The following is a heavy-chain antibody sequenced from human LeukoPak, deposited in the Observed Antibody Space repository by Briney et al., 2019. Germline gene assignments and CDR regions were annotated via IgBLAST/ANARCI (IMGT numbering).Heavy chain of an antibody. J-gene: IGHJ4*02. CDR1: GGTFSSYA. CDR3: ARGSIVGATADY. CDR2: IIPIFGTA. D-gene: IGHD1-26*01. V-gene: IGHV1-69*01. Sequence: SVKVSCKPSGGTFSSYAISWVRQAPGQGLEWMGGIIPIFGTANYAQKFQGRVTITADESTSTAYMELSSLRSEDTAVYYCARGSIVGATADYWGQGTLVTVSS.